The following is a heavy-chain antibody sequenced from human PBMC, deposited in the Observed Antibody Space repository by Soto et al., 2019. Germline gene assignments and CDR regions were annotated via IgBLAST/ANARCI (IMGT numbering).Heavy chain of an antibody. D-gene: IGHD3-10*01. V-gene: IGHV6-1*01. CDR1: GDSVSSYSAA. Sequence: SQTLSLTCAIPGDSVSSYSAAWNWSRQSPSGGLEWLGRTYYRSRFFSDYAESVKSRIIINPDTSKNQFSLQLKSVAPEDTAVYYCVRDRYSSSGWFDPWGQGTPVTVSS. J-gene: IGHJ5*02. CDR3: VRDRYSSSGWFDP. CDR2: TYYRSRFFS.